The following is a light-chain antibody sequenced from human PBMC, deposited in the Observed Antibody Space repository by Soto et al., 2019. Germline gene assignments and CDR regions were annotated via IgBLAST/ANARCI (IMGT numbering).Light chain of an antibody. J-gene: IGKJ2*01. Sequence: EIVLTQSPGTLSLSPGERATLSCRASQSVSSPYLAWYQQKPGQAPGLLIYGASSRATGIPDRFSGSGSGTDFTLTISRLEPEDFAVYYCQRYDISPFPFGQGTKLEFK. CDR1: QSVSSPY. CDR3: QRYDISPFP. CDR2: GAS. V-gene: IGKV3-20*01.